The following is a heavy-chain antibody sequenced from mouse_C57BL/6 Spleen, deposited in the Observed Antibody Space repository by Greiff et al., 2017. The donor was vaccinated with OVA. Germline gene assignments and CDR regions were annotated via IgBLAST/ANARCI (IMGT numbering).Heavy chain of an antibody. Sequence: QVQLQQSGAELVKPGASVKMSCKASGYTFTSYWITWVKQRPGPGLEWIGDIYPGSGSTNYNEKFKSKATLTVDTSSSTAYMQLSSLTSEDSAVYYCARELYSHWYFDVWGTGTTVTVSS. CDR3: ARELYSHWYFDV. V-gene: IGHV1-55*01. D-gene: IGHD2-1*01. CDR1: GYTFTSYW. CDR2: IYPGSGST. J-gene: IGHJ1*03.